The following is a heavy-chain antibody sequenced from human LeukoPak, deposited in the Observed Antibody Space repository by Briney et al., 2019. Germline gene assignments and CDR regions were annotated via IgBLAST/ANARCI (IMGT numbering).Heavy chain of an antibody. CDR2: IFHSGSA. CDR3: ARRSSSWRFDY. D-gene: IGHD6-13*01. Sequence: SETLSLTCTVSGGSISSSSYYWGWIRQPPGKGLEWIGSIFHSGSAYYNPSLKSRVTISVDTSKNQLSLKLSSVTAADAAVYYCARRSSSWRFDYWGQGTLVTASS. J-gene: IGHJ4*02. CDR1: GGSISSSSYY. V-gene: IGHV4-39*01.